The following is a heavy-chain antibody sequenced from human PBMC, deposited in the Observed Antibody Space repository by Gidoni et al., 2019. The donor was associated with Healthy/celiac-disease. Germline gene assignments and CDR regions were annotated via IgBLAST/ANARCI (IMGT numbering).Heavy chain of an antibody. V-gene: IGHV4-59*01. J-gene: IGHJ5*02. CDR3: ARAHPGPYSSAGPFDP. D-gene: IGHD6-19*01. Sequence: QVQLQESGPGLVKPSETLSLTCPVSGGSISRYYWSWIRQPPGKGLEWIGYIYYSGSTNYNPSLKSRVTISVDTSKNQFSLKLSSVTAADTAVYYCARAHPGPYSSAGPFDPWGQGTLVTVSS. CDR1: GGSISRYY. CDR2: IYYSGST.